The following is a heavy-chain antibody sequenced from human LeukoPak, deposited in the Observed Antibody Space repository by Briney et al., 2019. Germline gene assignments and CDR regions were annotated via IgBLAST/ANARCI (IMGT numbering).Heavy chain of an antibody. CDR3: SLFCRGGSCYSIGGAFYI. CDR1: GFTFSSYA. J-gene: IGHJ3*02. D-gene: IGHD2-15*01. Sequence: GGSLRLSCAASGFTFSSYAMSWVRQAPGKGLEWVSAISGSGGSTYYADSVKGRFTISRDNSKNTLYLQMNSLRAEDTAVYYCSLFCRGGSCYSIGGAFYILGQGIVVTVSS. V-gene: IGHV3-23*01. CDR2: ISGSGGST.